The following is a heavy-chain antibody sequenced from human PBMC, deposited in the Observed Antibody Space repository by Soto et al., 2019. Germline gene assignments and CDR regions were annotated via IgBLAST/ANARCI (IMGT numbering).Heavy chain of an antibody. J-gene: IGHJ5*02. Sequence: PGGSLRLSCAASGFTFSSYAMSWVRQAPGKGLEWVSAISGSGGSTYYADSVKGRFTISRDNSKNTLYLQMNSLRAEDTAVYYCAKDRSGSYHVNPNWFDPWGQGTLVTVSS. CDR2: ISGSGGST. V-gene: IGHV3-23*01. CDR3: AKDRSGSYHVNPNWFDP. D-gene: IGHD1-26*01. CDR1: GFTFSSYA.